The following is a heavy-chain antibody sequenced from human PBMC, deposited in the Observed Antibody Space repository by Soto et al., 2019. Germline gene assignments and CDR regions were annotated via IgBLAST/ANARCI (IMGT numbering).Heavy chain of an antibody. CDR2: IYYTGST. J-gene: IGHJ2*01. CDR3: ANFNWYFAL. CDR1: GGSISSYY. Sequence: QVQLQESGPGLVKPSETLSLTCTVSGGSISSYYWSWIRQPPGKGLEWIGYIYYTGSTNYNPSLTSRVTISVDTSTNLFSLQLSSVTAADTAVYYCANFNWYFALWGRGTLVTVSS. V-gene: IGHV4-59*01.